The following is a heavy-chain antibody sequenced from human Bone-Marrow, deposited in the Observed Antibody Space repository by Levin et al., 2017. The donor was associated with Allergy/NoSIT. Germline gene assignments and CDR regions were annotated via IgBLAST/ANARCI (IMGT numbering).Heavy chain of an antibody. J-gene: IGHJ4*02. V-gene: IGHV4-34*01. Sequence: SETLSLTCAVNGGSFSGYFWSWIRQPPGMGLEWIGEINHSGSTNYNPSLKSRFTISVDTSKNQFSLKLSYVTAADTAVYYWARNIGYGSSTRCLGQDWGQGTLVTVSS. D-gene: IGHD2-2*01. CDR1: GGSFSGYF. CDR3: ARNIGYGSSTRCLGQD. CDR2: INHSGST.